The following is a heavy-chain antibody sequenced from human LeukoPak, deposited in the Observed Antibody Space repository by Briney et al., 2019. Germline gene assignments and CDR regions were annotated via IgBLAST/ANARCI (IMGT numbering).Heavy chain of an antibody. Sequence: GGSLRLSCAASGFTFSSYSMNWVRQAPGKGLEWVSSISSSSYIYYADSVKGRFTISRDNAKNSLYLQMNSLRAEDTAVYYCARDDDTMIPYDYWGQGTLVTVSS. J-gene: IGHJ4*02. CDR3: ARDDDTMIPYDY. D-gene: IGHD3-22*01. V-gene: IGHV3-21*01. CDR1: GFTFSSYS. CDR2: ISSSSYI.